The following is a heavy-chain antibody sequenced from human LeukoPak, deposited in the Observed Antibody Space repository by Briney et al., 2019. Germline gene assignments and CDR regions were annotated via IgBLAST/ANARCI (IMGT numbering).Heavy chain of an antibody. Sequence: GGSLRLSCAASGFTFSSYWMHWVRQAPGKWLVWVSRINSDGSSTSYADSVKGRFTISRDNAKNTLYLQMNSLRAEDTAVYYCARHCSSNSCYDYWGQGTLVTVSS. CDR3: ARHCSSNSCYDY. D-gene: IGHD2-2*01. J-gene: IGHJ4*02. V-gene: IGHV3-74*01. CDR2: INSDGSST. CDR1: GFTFSSYW.